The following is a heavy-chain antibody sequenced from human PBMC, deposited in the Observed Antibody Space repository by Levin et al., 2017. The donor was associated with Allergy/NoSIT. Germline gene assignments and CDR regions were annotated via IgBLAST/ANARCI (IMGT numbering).Heavy chain of an antibody. Sequence: GGSLRLSCAASGFTFSSYAMHWVRQAPGKGLEWVAVISYDGSNKYYADSVKGRFTISRDNSKNTLYLQMNSLRAEDTAVYYCARVKDGYNFWTFGYWGQGTLVTVSS. J-gene: IGHJ4*02. V-gene: IGHV3-30*04. CDR1: GFTFSSYA. D-gene: IGHD5-24*01. CDR3: ARVKDGYNFWTFGY. CDR2: ISYDGSNK.